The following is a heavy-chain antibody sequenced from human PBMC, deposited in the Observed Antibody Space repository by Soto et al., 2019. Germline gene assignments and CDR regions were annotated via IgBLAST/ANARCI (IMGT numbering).Heavy chain of an antibody. CDR1: GFTVSSNY. CDR3: AHWGYDFWSGYPAYGMDV. D-gene: IGHD3-3*01. J-gene: IGHJ6*02. CDR2: IYSGGST. V-gene: IGHV3-66*01. Sequence: GGSLRLSCAASGFTVSSNYMSWVRQAPGKGLEWVSVIYSGGSTYYADSVKGRFTISRDNSKNTLYLQMNSLRAEDTAVYYCAHWGYDFWSGYPAYGMDVWGQGTTVTVSS.